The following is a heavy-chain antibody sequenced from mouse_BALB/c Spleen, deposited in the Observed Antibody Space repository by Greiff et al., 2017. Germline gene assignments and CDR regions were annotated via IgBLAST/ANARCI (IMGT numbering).Heavy chain of an antibody. D-gene: IGHD1-2*01. J-gene: IGHJ4*01. CDR3: ARLTTARGYYYAMDY. CDR2: INPGSGGT. V-gene: IGHV1-54*01. Sequence: LQESGAELVRPGTSVKVSCKASGYAFTNYLFEWVKQRPGQGLEWIGVINPGSGGTNYNEKVKGKATLTADNSSSTAYMQLSSLTSDDSAVYCCARLTTARGYYYAMDYWGQGTSVTGSS. CDR1: GYAFTNYL.